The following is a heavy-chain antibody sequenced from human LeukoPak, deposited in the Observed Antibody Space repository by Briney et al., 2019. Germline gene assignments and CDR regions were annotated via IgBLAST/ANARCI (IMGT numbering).Heavy chain of an antibody. CDR3: AKVSTVAMDC. J-gene: IGHJ4*02. V-gene: IGHV3-23*01. Sequence: GGSLRLSCAASGFTFSSYAMSWVRQAPGKGLVWVSAISNSGISAYYADSVKGRFTISRDNSKNTLYLEMNSLRAEDTAVYYCAKVSTVAMDCWGQGTLVTVSS. CDR2: ISNSGISA. D-gene: IGHD4-23*01. CDR1: GFTFSSYA.